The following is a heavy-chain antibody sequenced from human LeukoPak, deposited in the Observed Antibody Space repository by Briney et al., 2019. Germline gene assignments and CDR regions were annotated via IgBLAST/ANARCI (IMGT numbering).Heavy chain of an antibody. J-gene: IGHJ5*02. Sequence: SQTLSLTCTVSGGSISSGGYYWSWIRQRPGKGLEWIGYIYYSGSTYYNPSLKSRVTISVDTSKNQFSLKLSSVTAADTAVYYCARSPPYCSSTSCSWFDPWGQGTLVTVSS. CDR1: GGSISSGGYY. CDR3: ARSPPYCSSTSCSWFDP. V-gene: IGHV4-31*03. CDR2: IYYSGST. D-gene: IGHD2-2*01.